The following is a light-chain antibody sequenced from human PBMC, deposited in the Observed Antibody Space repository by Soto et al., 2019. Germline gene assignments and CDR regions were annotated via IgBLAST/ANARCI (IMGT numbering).Light chain of an antibody. V-gene: IGKV3-15*01. J-gene: IGKJ1*01. CDR2: GAS. CDR3: HEYNTWPWT. CDR1: QGLNRN. Sequence: ETVMTQSPATLSXXPVXXXXXXXRTSQGLNRNLAWYQQKLGQAPRVLIYGASTRATGIPARFSGSGSGTEFILTISSLQSEDFAVYYCHEYNTWPWTFGQGTKVDI.